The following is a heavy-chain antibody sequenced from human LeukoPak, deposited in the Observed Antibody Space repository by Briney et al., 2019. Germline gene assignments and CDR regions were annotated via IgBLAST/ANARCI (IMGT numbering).Heavy chain of an antibody. J-gene: IGHJ6*03. D-gene: IGHD3-16*01. V-gene: IGHV1-18*01. CDR3: TKNPARAFMTGYYYYMDV. CDR1: GYTFSSNG. CDR2: ISADSGNS. Sequence: GASVKVSCKASGYTFSSNGISWVRQAPAQGLEWVGWISADSGNSNYAQKFQERVTIITDTSTSTAYMELRSLRSDDTAVYYCTKNPARAFMTGYYYYMDVWGKGTAVTVSS.